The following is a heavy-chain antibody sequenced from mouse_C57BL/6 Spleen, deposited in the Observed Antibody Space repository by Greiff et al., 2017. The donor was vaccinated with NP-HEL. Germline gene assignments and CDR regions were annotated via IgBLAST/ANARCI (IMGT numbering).Heavy chain of an antibody. J-gene: IGHJ2*01. V-gene: IGHV1-80*01. CDR1: GYAFSSYW. D-gene: IGHD1-1*01. CDR2: IYPGDGDT. Sequence: QVQLQQSGAELVKPGASVKISCKASGYAFSSYWMNWVKQRPGKGLEWIGQIYPGDGDTNYNGKFKGKATLTADKSSSTAYMQLSSLTSEDSAVYFCAREVGVVARDYFDYWGQGTTLTVSS. CDR3: AREVGVVARDYFDY.